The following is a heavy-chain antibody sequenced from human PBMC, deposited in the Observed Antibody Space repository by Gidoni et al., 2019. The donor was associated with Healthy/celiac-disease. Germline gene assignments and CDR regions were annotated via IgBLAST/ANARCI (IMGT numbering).Heavy chain of an antibody. D-gene: IGHD6-13*01. CDR2: IYYSGST. J-gene: IGHJ5*02. CDR1: GGSIRSGGYY. CDR3: ARGIPNYSSSRGWFDP. V-gene: IGHV4-31*01. Sequence: QAQLQESGPGLVKPSQTLSLTCTVSGGSIRSGGYYWSWIRQHPGKGLEWIGYIYYSGSTYYNPSLKSLVTISVDTSKNQFSLKLSSVTAADTAVYYCARGIPNYSSSRGWFDPWGQGTLVTVSS.